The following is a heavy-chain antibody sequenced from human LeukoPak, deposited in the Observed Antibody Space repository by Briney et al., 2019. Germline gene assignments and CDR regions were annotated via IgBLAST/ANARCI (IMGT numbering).Heavy chain of an antibody. CDR3: ARASAFMVRGVIIPNDY. Sequence: ASVKVSCKASGYTFTGYYIHWVRQAPGQGLEWMGRINPNNGNTNYAQKLQGRVPLTTDTSTSTAYMELRSLRSDDTAVYYCARASAFMVRGVIIPNDYWGQGTLVTVSS. V-gene: IGHV1-18*04. CDR2: INPNNGNT. CDR1: GYTFTGYY. D-gene: IGHD3-10*01. J-gene: IGHJ4*02.